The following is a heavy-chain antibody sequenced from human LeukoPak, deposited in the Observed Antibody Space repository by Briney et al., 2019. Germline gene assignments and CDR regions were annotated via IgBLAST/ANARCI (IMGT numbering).Heavy chain of an antibody. CDR3: ASSLRYFDWLLLA. D-gene: IGHD3-9*01. CDR2: INPNSGGT. CDR1: GYTFTSYG. Sequence: ASVKVSCKASGYTFTSYGISWVRQAPGQGLEWMGWINPNSGGTNYAQKFQGRVTMTRDTSISTAYMELSRLRSDDTAVYYCASSLRYFDWLLLAWGQGTLVTVSS. V-gene: IGHV1-2*02. J-gene: IGHJ4*02.